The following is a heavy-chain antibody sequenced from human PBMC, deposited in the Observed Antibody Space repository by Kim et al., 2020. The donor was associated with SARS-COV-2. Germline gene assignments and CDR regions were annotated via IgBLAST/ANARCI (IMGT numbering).Heavy chain of an antibody. Sequence: GGSLRLSCAASGFTFSSYSMNWVRQAPGKGLEWVSSISSSSSYIYYADSVKGRFTISRDNAKNSLYLQMNSLRAEDTAVYYCARVPYCGGDCYPGDAFDIWGQGTMVTVSS. CDR2: ISSSSSYI. CDR1: GFTFSSYS. D-gene: IGHD2-21*02. CDR3: ARVPYCGGDCYPGDAFDI. J-gene: IGHJ3*02. V-gene: IGHV3-21*01.